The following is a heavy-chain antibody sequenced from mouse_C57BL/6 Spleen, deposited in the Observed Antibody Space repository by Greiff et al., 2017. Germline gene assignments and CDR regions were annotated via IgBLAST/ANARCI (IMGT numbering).Heavy chain of an antibody. CDR2: INPSSGYT. J-gene: IGHJ2*01. CDR1: GYTFTSYT. CDR3: ATTVVEGYYFDY. D-gene: IGHD1-1*01. V-gene: IGHV1-4*01. Sequence: QVQLQQSGAELARPGASVKMSCKASGYTFTSYTMHWVKQRPGQGLEWIGYINPSSGYTKYNQKFKDKATLTADKSSSTAYMQLSSLTSEDSAVYYCATTVVEGYYFDYWGQGTTLTVSS.